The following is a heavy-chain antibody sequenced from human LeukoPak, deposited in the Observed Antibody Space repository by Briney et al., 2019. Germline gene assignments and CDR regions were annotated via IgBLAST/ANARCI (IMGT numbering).Heavy chain of an antibody. CDR1: GFTFSDYY. CDR2: ISSSGSTI. CDR3: ARDPHYYYYGLDV. V-gene: IGHV3-11*01. J-gene: IGHJ6*02. Sequence: GGSLRLSCAASGFTFSDYYISWIRQAPGKGLEWVSSISSSGSTIYYAYSVKGRFIISRDDAKNSLYLQMNSVRAEDTAVYYWARDPHYYYYGLDVWGQGTTVTVSS.